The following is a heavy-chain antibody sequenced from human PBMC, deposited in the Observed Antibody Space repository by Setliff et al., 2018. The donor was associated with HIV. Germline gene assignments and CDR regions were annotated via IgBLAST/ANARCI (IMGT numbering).Heavy chain of an antibody. Sequence: AASVKVSCKVSGYTLTELSIHWVRQAPGKGLEWMGGFDPQYDKTFYAQKFQGRVTMPEDTSTDTAYMELSSLRSEDTAVYYCATRAYDSRGYLRSRVSGAAFDIWGQGTMVTVSS. V-gene: IGHV1-24*01. CDR3: ATRAYDSRGYLRSRVSGAAFDI. CDR2: FDPQYDKT. CDR1: GYTLTELS. J-gene: IGHJ3*02. D-gene: IGHD3-22*01.